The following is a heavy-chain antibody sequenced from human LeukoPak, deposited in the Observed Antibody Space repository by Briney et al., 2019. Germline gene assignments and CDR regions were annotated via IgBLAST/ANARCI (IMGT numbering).Heavy chain of an antibody. CDR1: GYTFTSYG. Sequence: AASVKVSCKASGYTFTSYGISWVRQAPGQGLEWMGWISAYNGNTNYAQKLQGRVTMTTDTSTSTAYMELRSLRSDDTAVYYCARDPGGGYSYGYDQIFDWHDYWGQGTLVTVSS. D-gene: IGHD5-18*01. CDR2: ISAYNGNT. J-gene: IGHJ4*02. V-gene: IGHV1-18*01. CDR3: ARDPGGGYSYGYDQIFDWHDY.